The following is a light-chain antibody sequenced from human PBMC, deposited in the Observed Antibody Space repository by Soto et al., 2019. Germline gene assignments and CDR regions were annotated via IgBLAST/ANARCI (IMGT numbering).Light chain of an antibody. CDR3: QHYVTSLTT. CDR2: GAS. V-gene: IGKV3-20*01. CDR1: QSVTSNY. Sequence: EIVLTQSPGTLSLSPGERATLSCGASQSVTSNYLAWYQQKPGQAPRLLIFGASIRVTGIPDRFIGSGSGTHFTLTISRLEPEDFAVYYCQHYVTSLTTFGQGTKVEGK. J-gene: IGKJ1*01.